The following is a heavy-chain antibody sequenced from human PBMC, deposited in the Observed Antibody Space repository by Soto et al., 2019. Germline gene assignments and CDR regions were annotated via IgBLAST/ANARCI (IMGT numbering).Heavy chain of an antibody. CDR3: AKRSPYSSGWYSPIFDY. CDR1: GFSFSDYA. V-gene: IGHV3-23*01. D-gene: IGHD6-13*01. J-gene: IGHJ4*02. CDR2: ISESGGST. Sequence: LRLSFAASGFSFSDYAISWVRQAPGKGLEWVSVISESGGSTHYADSVRSRFTVSRDNSKNSLSLRMNSLRDEDTAVYFCAKRSPYSSGWYSPIFDYWGQGALVTVSS.